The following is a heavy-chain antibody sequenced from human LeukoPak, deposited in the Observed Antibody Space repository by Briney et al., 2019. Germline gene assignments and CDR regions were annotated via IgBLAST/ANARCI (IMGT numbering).Heavy chain of an antibody. V-gene: IGHV1-69*13. J-gene: IGHJ5*02. CDR3: ARDLNNWFDP. Sequence: ASVKVSCKASGGTFSSYAISWVRQAPGQGLEWMGGIIPIFGTANYAQKFQGRVTITADESTSTAYMELSSLRSEGTAVYYCARDLNNWFDPWGQGTLVTVSS. CDR1: GGTFSSYA. CDR2: IIPIFGTA.